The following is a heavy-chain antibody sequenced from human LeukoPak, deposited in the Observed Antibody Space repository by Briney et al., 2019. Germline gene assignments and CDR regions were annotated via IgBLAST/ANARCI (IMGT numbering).Heavy chain of an antibody. CDR3: ARERTYSYGYHFDY. J-gene: IGHJ4*02. Sequence: SETLSLTCAVYGGSFSGYYWSWIRQPPGKGLEWIGEINHSGSTNYNPSLKSRVTISVDTSKNQFSLKLSSVTAADTAVYYCARERTYSYGYHFDYWGQGTLVTVSS. D-gene: IGHD5-18*01. CDR1: GGSFSGYY. CDR2: INHSGST. V-gene: IGHV4-34*01.